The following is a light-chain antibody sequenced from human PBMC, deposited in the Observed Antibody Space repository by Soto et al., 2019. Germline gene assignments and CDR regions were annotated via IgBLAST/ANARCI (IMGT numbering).Light chain of an antibody. CDR1: SSDVGAYNY. CDR2: GVS. CDR3: SSYTGSSTPWV. J-gene: IGLJ3*02. V-gene: IGLV2-14*01. Sequence: QSALTQPASVSGSPGQSITISCTGTSSDVGAYNYVSWYQQHPGKAPKLMISGVSNRPSGVSNRFSGSKSGNTASLTISGLQADDEADYDCSSYTGSSTPWVFGGGTKLTVL.